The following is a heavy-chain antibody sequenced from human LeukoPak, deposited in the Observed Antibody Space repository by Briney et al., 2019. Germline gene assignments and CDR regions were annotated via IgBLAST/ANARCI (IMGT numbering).Heavy chain of an antibody. CDR1: GGSISSGDYY. CDR3: ARAGSSGSFDAFDI. D-gene: IGHD6-19*01. CDR2: IYYSGST. Sequence: SQTLSLTCTVSGGSISSGDYYWSWIRQPPGKGLEWIGYIYYSGSTYYNPSLKSRVTISVDTSKNQFSLKLSSVTAADTAVYYCARAGSSGSFDAFDIWGQGTMVTVSS. J-gene: IGHJ3*02. V-gene: IGHV4-30-4*01.